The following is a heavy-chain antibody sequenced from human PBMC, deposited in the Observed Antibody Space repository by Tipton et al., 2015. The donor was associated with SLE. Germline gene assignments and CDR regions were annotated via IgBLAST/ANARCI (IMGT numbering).Heavy chain of an antibody. Sequence: TLSLTCTVSGGSISSSSYYWGWIRQPPGKGLEWIGSIYYSGSTYYNPSLKSRVTISVDTSKNQFSLKLSSVTAADTAVYYCARVGRCGEFPLLCCGLWGRGALFTVSS. J-gene: IGHJ2*01. CDR1: GGSISSSSYY. CDR2: IYYSGST. D-gene: IGHD3-10*01. V-gene: IGHV4-39*07. CDR3: ARVGRCGEFPLLCCGL.